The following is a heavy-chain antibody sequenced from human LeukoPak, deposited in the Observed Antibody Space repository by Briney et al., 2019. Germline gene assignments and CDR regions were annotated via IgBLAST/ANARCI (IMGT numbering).Heavy chain of an antibody. Sequence: ASVKASCKASGYTFTGYYLHWVRQAPGQGLEWRGWINPNSGGTNYAQKFQGRVTMTRDTSISTAYMELSRLRSDDTAVYYCARVAYYGSGSYFSFWGQGTLVTVSS. D-gene: IGHD3-10*01. CDR3: ARVAYYGSGSYFSF. V-gene: IGHV1-2*02. CDR1: GYTFTGYY. J-gene: IGHJ4*02. CDR2: INPNSGGT.